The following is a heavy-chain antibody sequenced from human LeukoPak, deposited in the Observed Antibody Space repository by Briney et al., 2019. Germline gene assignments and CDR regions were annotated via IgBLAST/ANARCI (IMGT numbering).Heavy chain of an antibody. CDR1: GYTFTGYY. Sequence: GASVKVSCKASGYTFTGYYMHWVRQAPGQGLEWMGWINPNSGGTNYAQKFQGRVTMTRDTSISTAYMELSRLRSDDTAVYYCARDRFRNYDFRSGYYTSFDYWGQGTLVTVSS. D-gene: IGHD3-3*01. CDR2: INPNSGGT. CDR3: ARDRFRNYDFRSGYYTSFDY. V-gene: IGHV1-2*02. J-gene: IGHJ4*02.